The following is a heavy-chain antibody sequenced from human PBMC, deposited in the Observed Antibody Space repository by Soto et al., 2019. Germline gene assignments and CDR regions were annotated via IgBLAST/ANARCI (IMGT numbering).Heavy chain of an antibody. CDR3: VRKGCCRAFEI. Sequence: QVHLEQSGAEVQRPGASVKVSCKASGYTFTSYHISWVRLAPGQGLEWMGWINAFDRFTTYSQMFQDRVTMTADSFTDTPNMGSVSVRAEATDVYACVRKGCCRAFEIWGQGTLVTISS. CDR2: INAFDRFT. CDR1: GYTFTSYH. V-gene: IGHV1-18*04. J-gene: IGHJ3*02.